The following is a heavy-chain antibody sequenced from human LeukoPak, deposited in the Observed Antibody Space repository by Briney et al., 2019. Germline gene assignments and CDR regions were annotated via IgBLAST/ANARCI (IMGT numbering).Heavy chain of an antibody. D-gene: IGHD1-26*01. V-gene: IGHV3-23*01. J-gene: IGHJ4*02. CDR3: ARSLGATDY. CDR2: ISGSGSPT. CDR1: GFTFSSYV. Sequence: PGGSLRLSCAASGFTFSSYVMNWVRQTPGKGLEWVSVISGSGSPTYYADSVKGRFTISRDNSKNTVYLQMNSLRAEDTALYYCARSLGATDYWGQGTLVTVSS.